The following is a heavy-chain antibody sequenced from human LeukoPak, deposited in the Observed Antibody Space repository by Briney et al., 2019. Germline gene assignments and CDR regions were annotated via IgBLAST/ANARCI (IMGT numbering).Heavy chain of an antibody. CDR1: GGSISGYY. CDR2: AHTSETT. CDR3: AKYPGGYYDFWSAYYSVDYYYYMDV. V-gene: IGHV4-4*07. Sequence: SDTLSLTCTVSGGSISGYYWHWIRQPAGKGLGWIGRAHTSETTIYNPSLRSRVTMSVDTSNNHFSLNLTSVTAADTAVYYCAKYPGGYYDFWSAYYSVDYYYYMDVWGKGTTVTVSS. J-gene: IGHJ6*03. D-gene: IGHD3-3*01.